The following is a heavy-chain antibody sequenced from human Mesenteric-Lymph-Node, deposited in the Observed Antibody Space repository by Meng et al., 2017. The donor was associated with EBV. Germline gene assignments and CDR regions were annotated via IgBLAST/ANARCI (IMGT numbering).Heavy chain of an antibody. V-gene: IGHV4-39*07. J-gene: IGHJ4*02. Sequence: QRQLRASGPGLVKPSETLSLTCTVSGGSISSSSYYWGWIRQPPGKGLEWIGDFYYSENTYYNPSLKSRVTISVDTSKNQFSLKLSSVTAADTAVYYCARRPWSLYYYFDYWGPGTLVTVSS. CDR1: GGSISSSSYY. CDR3: ARRPWSLYYYFDY. D-gene: IGHD1-26*01. CDR2: FYYSENT.